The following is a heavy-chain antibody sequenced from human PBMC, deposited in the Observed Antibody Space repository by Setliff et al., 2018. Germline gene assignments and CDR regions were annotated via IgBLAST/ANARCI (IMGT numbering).Heavy chain of an antibody. V-gene: IGHV1-18*01. CDR3: ARSPPNRGSGSGWYGDF. Sequence: ASVKVSCKASGGPFSSYGISWVRQAPGQGLEWMGWISVYNGDTNYPQRLQCRVTLTTDTPTSTAYMELRSLRSDDTAVYYCARSPPNRGSGSGWYGDFWGQGTLVTVSS. D-gene: IGHD6-19*01. CDR1: GGPFSSYG. CDR2: ISVYNGDT. J-gene: IGHJ4*02.